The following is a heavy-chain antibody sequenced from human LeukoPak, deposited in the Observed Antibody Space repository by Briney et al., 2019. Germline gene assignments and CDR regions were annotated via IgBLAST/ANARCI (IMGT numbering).Heavy chain of an antibody. CDR1: GFTFSSYW. D-gene: IGHD2-2*01. Sequence: PGGSLRLSCAASGFTFSSYWMSWVRQAPGKGLEWVSNIKQDGSEKYYVDSVKGRFTISRDNSKNSLYLQMNSLRTEDTALYYCAKGGVVPAAEYFQHWGQGTLVTVSS. CDR2: IKQDGSEK. J-gene: IGHJ1*01. V-gene: IGHV3-7*03. CDR3: AKGGVVPAAEYFQH.